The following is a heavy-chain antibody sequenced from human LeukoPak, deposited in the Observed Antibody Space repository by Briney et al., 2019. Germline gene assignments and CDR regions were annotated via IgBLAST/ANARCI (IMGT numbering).Heavy chain of an antibody. CDR2: ISGSGTST. J-gene: IGHJ4*02. V-gene: IGHV3-23*01. CDR3: AKGSEYYYGSGSHDY. Sequence: GGSLRLSCAASGFIFSSYAMSWVRQAPGKGLEWVSGISGSGTSTYYADSVKGRFTISRDNSKNTLYLQMNSLRAEDTAVYYCAKGSEYYYGSGSHDYWGQGTLVTVSS. CDR1: GFIFSSYA. D-gene: IGHD3-10*01.